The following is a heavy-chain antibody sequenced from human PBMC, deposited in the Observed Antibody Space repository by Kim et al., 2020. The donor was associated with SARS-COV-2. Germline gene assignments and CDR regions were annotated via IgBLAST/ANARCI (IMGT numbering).Heavy chain of an antibody. V-gene: IGHV4-34*01. CDR3: ARRRVGGYSSSAGYFDY. J-gene: IGHJ4*02. Sequence: LKSRVTISVDTSKNQFSLKLSSVTAADTAVYYCARRRVGGYSSSAGYFDYWGQGTLVTVSS. D-gene: IGHD6-13*01.